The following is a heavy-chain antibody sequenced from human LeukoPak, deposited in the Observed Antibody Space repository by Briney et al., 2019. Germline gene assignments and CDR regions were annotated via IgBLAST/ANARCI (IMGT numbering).Heavy chain of an antibody. Sequence: SETLSLSCTVSGGSISSGDYYWSWVRQPPGKGLEWLGYIYYSGSAYYNPSLKSLVTISVDTSKNQFFLKLSSVTAADTAVYYCARVRRYGIYFDYWGQGTLVTVSS. CDR3: ARVRRYGIYFDY. J-gene: IGHJ4*02. CDR2: IYYSGSA. V-gene: IGHV4-30-4*08. CDR1: GGSISSGDYY. D-gene: IGHD4-23*01.